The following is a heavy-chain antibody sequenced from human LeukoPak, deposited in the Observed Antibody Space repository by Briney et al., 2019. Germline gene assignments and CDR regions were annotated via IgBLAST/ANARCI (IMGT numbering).Heavy chain of an antibody. CDR1: GFTFSSYW. Sequence: GGSLRLSCVVSGFTFSSYWMSWVRQAPGKGLEWVANIKQDGSEKYYVGSLKGRFTISRDNAKNSLYLQMNSLRAEDTAVYYCARNYYDSSGYYVYWGQGTLVTVS. D-gene: IGHD3-22*01. V-gene: IGHV3-7*01. CDR3: ARNYYDSSGYYVY. J-gene: IGHJ4*02. CDR2: IKQDGSEK.